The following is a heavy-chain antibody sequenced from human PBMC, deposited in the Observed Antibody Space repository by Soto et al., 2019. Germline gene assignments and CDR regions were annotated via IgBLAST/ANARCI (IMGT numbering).Heavy chain of an antibody. J-gene: IGHJ4*02. Sequence: PGGSLRLSCAASGFTFSSYGMHWVRQAPGKGLEWVAAIWGDGSNKYYADSVKGRFTISRDNSKNTLYLQMNSLRAEDTAVYYCAKGLVEQWLVRGQEGPYWGQGTLVTVSS. CDR3: AKGLVEQWLVRGQEGPY. CDR1: GFTFSSYG. CDR2: IWGDGSNK. D-gene: IGHD6-19*01. V-gene: IGHV3-33*06.